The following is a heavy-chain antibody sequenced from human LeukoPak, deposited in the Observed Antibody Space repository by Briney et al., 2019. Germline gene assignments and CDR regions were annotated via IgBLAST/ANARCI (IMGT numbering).Heavy chain of an antibody. V-gene: IGHV1-2*02. Sequence: GASVKVSCKASGYTFTVYYMHWVRQAPGQGLGWMGWINPNSGGTNYAQKFQGRVTMTRDTSISTAYMELSRLRSDDTAVYYCAREPTYYDILTGYNFFDYWGQGTLVTVSS. CDR1: GYTFTVYY. CDR3: AREPTYYDILTGYNFFDY. CDR2: INPNSGGT. D-gene: IGHD3-9*01. J-gene: IGHJ4*02.